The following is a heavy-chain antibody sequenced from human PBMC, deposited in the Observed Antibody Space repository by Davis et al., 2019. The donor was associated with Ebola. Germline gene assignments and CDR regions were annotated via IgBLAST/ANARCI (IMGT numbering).Heavy chain of an antibody. Sequence: PGGSLRLSCAASGFIFNSYSMNWVRQTPEKGLEWVSYISGSGNTIYYADSVKGRFTISRDNAKNSVSLQMNNLRGEDPAVYYCARGPPGRSWFDSWGQGALVTVSS. CDR2: ISGSGNTI. J-gene: IGHJ5*01. V-gene: IGHV3-48*04. CDR1: GFIFNSYS. CDR3: ARGPPGRSWFDS.